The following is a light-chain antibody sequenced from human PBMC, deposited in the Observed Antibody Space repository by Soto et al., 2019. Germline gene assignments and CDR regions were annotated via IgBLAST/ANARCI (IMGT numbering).Light chain of an antibody. Sequence: QSALTQPRSVSGSPGQSVTISCTGANSDIGAYNLVSWYQQHPGKAPKLMIYDVTKRPSGVPDRFSGSKSGNTASLTISGLQAEDEADYYCCSHAGRIMGVFGGGTKLTVL. J-gene: IGLJ3*02. CDR3: CSHAGRIMGV. CDR1: NSDIGAYNL. V-gene: IGLV2-11*01. CDR2: DVT.